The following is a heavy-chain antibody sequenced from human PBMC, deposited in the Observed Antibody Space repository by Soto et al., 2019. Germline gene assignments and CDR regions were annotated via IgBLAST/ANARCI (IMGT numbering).Heavy chain of an antibody. CDR2: IYYSGIT. CDR1: GVSISNSSYY. D-gene: IGHD6-13*01. CDR3: ASGVTAAATSWLDP. Sequence: PSETLSLTCTVSGVSISNSSYYWGWIRRPPGKGLEWIGTIYYSGITYYNPSLKSRVTISVDKSKNQFSLKLSSVTAADTAVYYCASGVTAAATSWLDPWGQGTLVTVSS. V-gene: IGHV4-39*07. J-gene: IGHJ5*02.